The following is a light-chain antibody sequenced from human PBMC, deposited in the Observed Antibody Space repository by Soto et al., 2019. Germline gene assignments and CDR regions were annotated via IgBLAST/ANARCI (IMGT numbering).Light chain of an antibody. V-gene: IGLV2-14*03. CDR3: SSYTSSSTRV. CDR2: EVS. CDR1: SSDVGAYDF. J-gene: IGLJ1*01. Sequence: QSLLTQPSSVSGSPGQSITISCPGTSSDVGAYDFVSWYQQHPDKAPKLMIYEVSNRPSGVSNRLSGSKSVNTATLTISGLQAEDEADYYCSSYTSSSTRVFGTGTKVTVL.